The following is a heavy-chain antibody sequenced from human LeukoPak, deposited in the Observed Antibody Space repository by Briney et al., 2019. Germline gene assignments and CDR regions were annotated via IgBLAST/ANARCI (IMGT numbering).Heavy chain of an antibody. CDR1: GFTFSNYA. Sequence: PGGSLRLSCAASGFTFSNYAMSWVRQAPGKGLEWVSTISGSGDSTYYEDSVKGRFTISRDSSKNTLYLQMNSLRAEDTAVYYCAKDGYYGSGRPYYFDYRGQGTLVTVSS. J-gene: IGHJ4*02. CDR2: ISGSGDST. CDR3: AKDGYYGSGRPYYFDY. D-gene: IGHD3-10*01. V-gene: IGHV3-23*01.